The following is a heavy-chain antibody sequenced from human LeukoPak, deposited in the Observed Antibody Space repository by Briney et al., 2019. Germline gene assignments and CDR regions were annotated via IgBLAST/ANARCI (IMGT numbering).Heavy chain of an antibody. V-gene: IGHV3-23*01. CDR2: ISRSGEST. D-gene: IGHD3-16*01. Sequence: GSLRLSCAASGFKFSGFAMSWIRQAPGKGLEWVSSISRSGESTFYADSVRGRFTISRDNSKNTVSLQMESLRAEDTALYYCAKDYAVGSIDYWGQGTLVTVSS. CDR1: GFKFSGFA. CDR3: AKDYAVGSIDY. J-gene: IGHJ4*02.